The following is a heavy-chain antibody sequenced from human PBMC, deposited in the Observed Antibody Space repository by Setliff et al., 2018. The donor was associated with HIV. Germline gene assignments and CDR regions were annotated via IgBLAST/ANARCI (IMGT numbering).Heavy chain of an antibody. CDR1: GGPVSGSYF. J-gene: IGHJ4*02. D-gene: IGHD1-26*01. CDR3: ARGGSRGLDY. Sequence: SETLSLTCTVSGGPVSGSYFWSWIRQPAGKGLEWIGRVSAIGRTTYNLSRKSRVTVSLDTSKNQFTLTVTSVTAADTVVYYCARGGSRGLDYWGQGTPVTVSS. CDR2: VSAIGRT. V-gene: IGHV4-61*10.